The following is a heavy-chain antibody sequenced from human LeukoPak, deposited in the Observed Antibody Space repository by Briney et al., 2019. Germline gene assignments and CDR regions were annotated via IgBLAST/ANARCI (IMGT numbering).Heavy chain of an antibody. Sequence: SETLSLTCTVSGGSISSSSYYWGWIRQLPGKGLEWIGSIYYSGSTYYNPSLKSRVTISVDTSKNQFSLKLSSVTAADTAVYYCERLDVGEEASLFVYWGEGTLVTVSS. CDR3: ERLDVGEEASLFVY. CDR1: GGSISSSSYY. V-gene: IGHV4-39*01. CDR2: IYYSGST. J-gene: IGHJ4*02. D-gene: IGHD4-17*01.